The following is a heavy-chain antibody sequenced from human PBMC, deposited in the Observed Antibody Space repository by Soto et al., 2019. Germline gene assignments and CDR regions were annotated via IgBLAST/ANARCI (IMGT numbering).Heavy chain of an antibody. CDR3: AKGGAAYGLLTHDY. CDR1: GFTFRDYA. Sequence: VQLLESGGGLEQPGGSLRLSCAASGFTFRDYAMSWVRQAPGKGLEWVTTITGSSSNLYYSDSVKGRFAISRDNSKNTLYLQMDSLTAEDTAVYYCAKGGAAYGLLTHDYWGQGTLVTVSS. CDR2: ITGSSSNL. J-gene: IGHJ4*02. D-gene: IGHD3-9*01. V-gene: IGHV3-23*01.